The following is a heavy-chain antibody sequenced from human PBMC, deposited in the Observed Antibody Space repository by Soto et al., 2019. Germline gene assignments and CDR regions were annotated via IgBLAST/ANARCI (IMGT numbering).Heavy chain of an antibody. CDR2: VYYSGTS. D-gene: IGHD2-2*01. CDR3: ARLHCASPNCVPLEP. CDR1: GGSISDDTYY. Sequence: QLQLQESGPGLVKPSETLSLTCTVSGGSISDDTYYWGWIRQPPGKGLEWIGSVYYSGTSSYNPSLKRRVTMSVDTSQKQLSLRLSSVTAADTAVYYCARLHCASPNCVPLEPWGQGTLVIVSS. J-gene: IGHJ5*02. V-gene: IGHV4-39*01.